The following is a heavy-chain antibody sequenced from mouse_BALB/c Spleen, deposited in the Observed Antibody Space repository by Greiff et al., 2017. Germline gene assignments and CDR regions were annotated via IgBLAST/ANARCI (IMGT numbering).Heavy chain of an antibody. CDR1: GYSITSGYY. CDR3: AIYYDYDGFAY. V-gene: IGHV3-6*02. Sequence: EVQRVESGPGLVKPSQSLSLTCSVTGYSITSGYYWNWIRQFPGNKLEWMGYISYDGSNNYNPSLKNRIYITRDTSKNQFFLKLNSVTTEDTATYYGAIYYDYDGFAYWGQGTLVTVSA. D-gene: IGHD2-4*01. CDR2: ISYDGSN. J-gene: IGHJ3*01.